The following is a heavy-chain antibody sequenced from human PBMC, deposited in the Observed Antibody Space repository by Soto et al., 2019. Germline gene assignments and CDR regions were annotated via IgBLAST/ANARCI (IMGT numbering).Heavy chain of an antibody. V-gene: IGHV4-30-4*01. CDR3: ARGRGLAVAGHWYFDL. D-gene: IGHD6-19*01. CDR1: GGSITSGNYY. CDR2: FYYGGTT. Sequence: QVQLQESGPGLVKPSLTLSLICSVSGGSITSGNYYWTWIRQPPGKGLEWIGYFYYGGTTYNNPSLKSRVTISADTSQNLFSLKLSSVTAADTAVYYCARGRGLAVAGHWYFDLWGRGTLVTVSS. J-gene: IGHJ2*01.